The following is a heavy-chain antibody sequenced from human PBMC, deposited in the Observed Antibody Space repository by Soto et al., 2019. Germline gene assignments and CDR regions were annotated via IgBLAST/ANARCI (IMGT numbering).Heavy chain of an antibody. CDR1: GFTFSSYS. V-gene: IGHV3-48*02. CDR2: ISSSSSTI. Sequence: GGSLRLSCAASGFTFSSYSMNWVRQAPGKGLEWVSYISSSSSTIYYADSVKGRFTISRDNAKNSLYLQMNSLRDEDTAVYYCARDRQLVDRYYYYGMDVWGQGTTVTVSS. D-gene: IGHD6-6*01. CDR3: ARDRQLVDRYYYYGMDV. J-gene: IGHJ6*02.